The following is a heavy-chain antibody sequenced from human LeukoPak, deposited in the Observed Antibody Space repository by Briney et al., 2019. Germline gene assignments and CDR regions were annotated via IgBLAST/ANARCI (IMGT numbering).Heavy chain of an antibody. CDR3: ARDPVIGTYYYYYGMDV. V-gene: IGHV1-69*01. CDR1: GGTFSSYA. D-gene: IGHD4-11*01. Sequence: GSSVKVSCKASGGTFSSYAISWVRQAPGQGLEWMGGIIPIFGTANYAQKFQGRVTITADESTSTAYMELSSLRSEDTAVYYCARDPVIGTYYYYYGMDVWGQGTTVTVSS. CDR2: IIPIFGTA. J-gene: IGHJ6*02.